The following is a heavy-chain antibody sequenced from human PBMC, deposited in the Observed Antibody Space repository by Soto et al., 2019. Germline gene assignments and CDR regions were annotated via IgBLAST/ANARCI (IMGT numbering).Heavy chain of an antibody. Sequence: PSGTLSLTCAVYGWSFSCYYWSWLRQPPGRGLEWIGEINHSGSTNYNPSLKSRVTISVDTSKNQFSLKLSSVTAADTAVYYCARGPVLRYFDWSYRSRYGMDVWGQGTTVTVSS. J-gene: IGHJ6*02. CDR1: GWSFSCYY. CDR3: ARGPVLRYFDWSYRSRYGMDV. D-gene: IGHD3-9*01. CDR2: INHSGST. V-gene: IGHV4-34*01.